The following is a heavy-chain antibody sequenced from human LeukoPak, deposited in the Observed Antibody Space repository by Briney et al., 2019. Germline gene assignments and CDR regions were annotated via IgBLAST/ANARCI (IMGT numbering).Heavy chain of an antibody. CDR1: GGSISSSSYY. CDR3: ARLSTVTTLHAFDI. V-gene: IGHV4-39*01. Sequence: PSETLSLTCTVSGGSISSSSYYWGWIRQPPGKGLEWIGSIYYRGSAYYNPSLKSRVTISVDTSKNQFSLKLSSVTAADTAVYYCARLSTVTTLHAFDIWGQGTMVTVSS. CDR2: IYYRGSA. D-gene: IGHD4-17*01. J-gene: IGHJ3*02.